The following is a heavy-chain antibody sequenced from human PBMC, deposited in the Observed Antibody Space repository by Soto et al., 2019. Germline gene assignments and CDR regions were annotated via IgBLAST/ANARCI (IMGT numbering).Heavy chain of an antibody. D-gene: IGHD3-10*01. Sequence: GASVKVSCKTSGFTFSSSAVHWVRQARGHRLQWIGWIDVGSANANYAQMLQERVTISRDMSTSTAYMELSSLRSEDTAVYYCARRFGESPELDYWGQGTLVTVSS. CDR2: IDVGSANA. J-gene: IGHJ4*02. V-gene: IGHV1-58*01. CDR3: ARRFGESPELDY. CDR1: GFTFSSSA.